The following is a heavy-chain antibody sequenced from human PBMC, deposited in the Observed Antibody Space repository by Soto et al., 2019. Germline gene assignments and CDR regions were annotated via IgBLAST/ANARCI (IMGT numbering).Heavy chain of an antibody. J-gene: IGHJ6*02. CDR2: INPSGGST. Sequence: XSVKVSCKASGYTFTSYYMHWVRQAPGQGLEWMGIINPSGGSTSYAQKFQGRVTMTRDTSTSTVYMELSSLRSEDTAMYYCAREEQQLVTDYYYYGMDVWGQGTTVTVSS. CDR3: AREEQQLVTDYYYYGMDV. CDR1: GYTFTSYY. D-gene: IGHD6-13*01. V-gene: IGHV1-46*01.